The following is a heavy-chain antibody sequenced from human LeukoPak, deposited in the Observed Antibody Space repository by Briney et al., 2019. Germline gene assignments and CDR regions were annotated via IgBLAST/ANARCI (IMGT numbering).Heavy chain of an antibody. V-gene: IGHV5-51*01. D-gene: IGHD2-15*01. CDR3: VKQPCSGGTCDHNYYFDY. CDR1: GYNFGIYW. J-gene: IGHJ4*02. Sequence: GESLKISCKASGYNFGIYWIGWVRQVPGKGLEWMGIIYPDDSDTTYSPPFQGQVTISADKSITTAYLQWSSLKASDTAIYYCVKQPCSGGTCDHNYYFDYWGQGTLVTVSS. CDR2: IYPDDSDT.